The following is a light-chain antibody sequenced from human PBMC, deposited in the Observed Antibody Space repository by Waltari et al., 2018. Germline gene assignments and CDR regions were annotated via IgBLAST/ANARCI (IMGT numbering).Light chain of an antibody. Sequence: SALTQPRSVSGSPGQSVTISCTGTRSDVGTYNHVSWYRHFPGKAPILLIYDVSSRPPAVPARFSGSKSGNTASLTISWLQTDDEADYYCSSYAGSNTHVLFGGGTKLTVL. V-gene: IGLV2-11*01. CDR2: DVS. J-gene: IGLJ2*01. CDR3: SSYAGSNTHVL. CDR1: RSDVGTYNH.